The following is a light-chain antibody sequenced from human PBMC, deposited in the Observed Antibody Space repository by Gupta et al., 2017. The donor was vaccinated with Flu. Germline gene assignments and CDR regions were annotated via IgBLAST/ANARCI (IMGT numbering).Light chain of an antibody. CDR1: QSVLRSANNKSY. V-gene: IGKV4-1*01. J-gene: IGKJ2*03. CDR2: WAS. Sequence: DIGLTQSPDSLAVSLGGRATVYRKSSQSVLRSANNKSYLAWDQKKPGQPPRLLIYWASAREFGVPDRFSGSGSGTDFTLTISSLQAEDVAVYYCHQYYSTPPHSFGQWTKLEIK. CDR3: HQYYSTPPHS.